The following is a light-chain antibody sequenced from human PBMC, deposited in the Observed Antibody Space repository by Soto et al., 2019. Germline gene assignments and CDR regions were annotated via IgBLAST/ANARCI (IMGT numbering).Light chain of an antibody. V-gene: IGLV3-1*01. J-gene: IGLJ2*01. CDR1: RLGDKY. CDR3: QSWDSSTVV. Sequence: SYELTQPPSVSVSPGQTASITCSGDRLGDKYACWYQQKPGQSPVLVIYQDNKRPSGLPERFSGSNSGNTATLTISGTQAMDEADYFCQSWDSSTVVFGGGTKLTLL. CDR2: QDN.